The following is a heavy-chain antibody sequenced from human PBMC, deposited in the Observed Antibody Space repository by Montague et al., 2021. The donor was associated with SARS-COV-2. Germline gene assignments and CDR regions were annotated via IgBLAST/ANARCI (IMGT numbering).Heavy chain of an antibody. D-gene: IGHD6-19*01. J-gene: IGHJ4*02. Sequence: SETLSLTCAVSGGSIKTYIWWSWVRQAPGKGLEWLGEILHSGTANYNPSLKSRVTISVDKSRNEFSLKLSSLTAADTAVYFCAKDVSLSVAAPDSWGQGTLVTVPS. CDR1: GGSIKTYIW. CDR3: AKDVSLSVAAPDS. V-gene: IGHV4-4*02. CDR2: ILHSGTA.